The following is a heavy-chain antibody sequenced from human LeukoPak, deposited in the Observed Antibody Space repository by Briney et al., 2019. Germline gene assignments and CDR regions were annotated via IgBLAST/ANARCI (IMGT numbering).Heavy chain of an antibody. Sequence: GSSEKVSCKASGDTFTGHYIHWVRQAPGQGLEWMGWINPNSGDTDYVQKFQGRVTMTRDTSISTAYMELSSLTSDDTAVYYCARGRRLGAFIIDYWGQGTLVTVSS. V-gene: IGHV1-2*02. CDR2: INPNSGDT. J-gene: IGHJ4*02. CDR1: GDTFTGHY. CDR3: ARGRRLGAFIIDY. D-gene: IGHD1-26*01.